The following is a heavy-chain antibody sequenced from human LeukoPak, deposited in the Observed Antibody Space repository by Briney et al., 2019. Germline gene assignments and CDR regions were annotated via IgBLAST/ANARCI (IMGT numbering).Heavy chain of an antibody. Sequence: ASVKVFCKASGFTFTAYYLHWVRQAPGQGLEWMGLIKPNTGDTKYAQNFQGRVSMTRDTSITTAYMELSGLRSDDTAVYYCARKGAVAGTPKFDYWGQGTLVTVSS. V-gene: IGHV1-2*02. CDR3: ARKGAVAGTPKFDY. CDR1: GFTFTAYY. J-gene: IGHJ4*02. D-gene: IGHD6-19*01. CDR2: IKPNTGDT.